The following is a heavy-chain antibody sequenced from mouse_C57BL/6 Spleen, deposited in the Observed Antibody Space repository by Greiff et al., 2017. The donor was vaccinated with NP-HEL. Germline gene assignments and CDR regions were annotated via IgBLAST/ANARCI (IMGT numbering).Heavy chain of an antibody. J-gene: IGHJ4*01. CDR3: VCQSYYYGSSYEAMDY. D-gene: IGHD1-1*01. CDR1: GFSFNTYA. V-gene: IGHV10-1*01. Sequence: EVMLVESGGGLVQPKGSLKLSCAASGFSFNTYAMHWVRQAPGKGLEWVARIRSKSNNYATYYADSVKDRFTISRDDSESMLYLQMNNLKTTDTAMYYCVCQSYYYGSSYEAMDYWGQGTSVTVSS. CDR2: IRSKSNNYAT.